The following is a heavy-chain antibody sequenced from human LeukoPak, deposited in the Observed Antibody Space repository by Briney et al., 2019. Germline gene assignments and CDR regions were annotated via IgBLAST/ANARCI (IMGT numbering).Heavy chain of an antibody. V-gene: IGHV1-18*01. CDR2: ISPYNGNA. Sequence: ASVKVSCKTSGYTFTNYAISWVRQAPGQGLEWMGSISPYNGNADYAQKLQGRVTMTTDTSTTTGYMELRSLRSDDTAIYYYARGWLQPYWYFDLWGRGTLVTVSS. CDR3: ARGWLQPYWYFDL. J-gene: IGHJ2*01. CDR1: GYTFTNYA. D-gene: IGHD5-24*01.